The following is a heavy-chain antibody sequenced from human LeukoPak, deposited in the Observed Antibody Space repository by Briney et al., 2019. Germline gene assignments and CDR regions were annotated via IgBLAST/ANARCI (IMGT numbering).Heavy chain of an antibody. V-gene: IGHV4-34*01. Sequence: SETLSLTCAVYGGSFSGYYWSWIRQPPGKGLEWIGEINHSGSTNYNPSLKSRVTISVDTSKNQFSLKLSSVTAADMAVYYCARGTRLRCFDYWGQGTLVTVSS. CDR3: ARGTRLRCFDY. D-gene: IGHD5-12*01. CDR1: GGSFSGYY. J-gene: IGHJ4*02. CDR2: INHSGST.